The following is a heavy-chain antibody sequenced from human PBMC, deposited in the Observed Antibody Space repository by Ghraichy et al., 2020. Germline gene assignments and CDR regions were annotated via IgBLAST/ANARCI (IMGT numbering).Heavy chain of an antibody. V-gene: IGHV3-7*01. CDR1: GFTFSNSS. Sequence: GGSLRLSCAASGFTFSNSSMSWVRQVPGKGLEWVANIKQDGSAKYYVDSVKGRFTISRDNAMKSLYLEMNSLRAEDTAVYYCARAATIAGCRIWNDRWGQGTLVTVSS. J-gene: IGHJ5*02. CDR2: IKQDGSAK. D-gene: IGHD1-1*01. CDR3: ARAATIAGCRIWNDR.